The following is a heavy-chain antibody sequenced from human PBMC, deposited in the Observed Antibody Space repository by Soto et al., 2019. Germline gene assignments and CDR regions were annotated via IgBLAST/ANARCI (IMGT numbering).Heavy chain of an antibody. Sequence: GGSLRLSCAASGFTFSGSAMHWVRQPSGKGLEWVGRIKSKANNYATAYAASVKGRFTISRDDSKNTAYLQMNSLKTEDTAVYYCTRRDRMTYYAMDVWGQGTTVTVSS. CDR3: TRRDRMTYYAMDV. V-gene: IGHV3-73*01. CDR1: GFTFSGSA. J-gene: IGHJ6*02. CDR2: IKSKANNYAT.